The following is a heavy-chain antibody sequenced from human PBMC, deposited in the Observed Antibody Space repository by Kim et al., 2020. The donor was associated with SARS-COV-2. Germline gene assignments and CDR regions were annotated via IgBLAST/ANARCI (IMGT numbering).Heavy chain of an antibody. D-gene: IGHD4-17*01. J-gene: IGHJ6*02. CDR3: ARDGPTVTTNYYYGMDV. Sequence: KSRVTISVDTSKNQFSLKLSSVTAAETAVYYCARDGPTVTTNYYYGMDVWGQGTTVTVSS. V-gene: IGHV4-59*01.